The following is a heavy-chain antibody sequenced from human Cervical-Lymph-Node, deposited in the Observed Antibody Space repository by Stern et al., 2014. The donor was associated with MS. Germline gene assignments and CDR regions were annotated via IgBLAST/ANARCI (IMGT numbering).Heavy chain of an antibody. V-gene: IGHV3-23*04. D-gene: IGHD3-10*01. CDR2: FSSDGGST. Sequence: EVQLVESGGDLLQPGGSLRLSCAASGFTFSTYAMSWVRQAPGKGLEWVSTFSSDGGSTYYADSVKGRFTISRDNSKNTLYLQMNNLRAEDTAVYYCAKRGSSPLDNWGQGTLVTVSS. CDR1: GFTFSTYA. J-gene: IGHJ4*02. CDR3: AKRGSSPLDN.